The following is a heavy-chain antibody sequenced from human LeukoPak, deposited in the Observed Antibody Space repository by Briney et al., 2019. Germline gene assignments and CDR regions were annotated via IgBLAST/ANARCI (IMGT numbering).Heavy chain of an antibody. CDR3: AKLSGSTSYYYYYYMDV. CDR1: GGSISSSSYY. J-gene: IGHJ6*03. Sequence: PSETLSLTCTVSGGSISSSSYYWGWIRQPPGKGLKWFGSTYYSGSTYYNPSLKSRVTISVDTSKNQFSLKLSSVTAEDTAVYSCAKLSGSTSYYYYYYMDVWGKGTTVTVSS. V-gene: IGHV4-39*07. D-gene: IGHD2-2*01. CDR2: TYYSGST.